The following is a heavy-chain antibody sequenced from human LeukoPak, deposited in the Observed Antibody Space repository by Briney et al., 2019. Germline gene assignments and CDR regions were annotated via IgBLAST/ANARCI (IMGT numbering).Heavy chain of an antibody. CDR1: GFTFDDYA. D-gene: IGHD6-19*01. CDR3: ARDAPYSSGWYGDGFDY. Sequence: GGSLRLSCAASGFTFDDYAMSWVRQVPGKGLEWVSGINWNGDSTGYADSVKGRFTISRDNAKNSLYLQMNSLRAEDTALYYCARDAPYSSGWYGDGFDYWGQGTLVTVSS. CDR2: INWNGDST. V-gene: IGHV3-20*04. J-gene: IGHJ4*02.